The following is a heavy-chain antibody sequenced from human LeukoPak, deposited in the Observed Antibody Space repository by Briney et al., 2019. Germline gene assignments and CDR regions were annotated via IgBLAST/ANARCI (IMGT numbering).Heavy chain of an antibody. Sequence: SETLSLTCTVSGGSISSYYWSWIRQPPGKGLEWIGYIYYTGSTNYNPPLKSRVTISVDTSKNQFSLKLSSVTAADTAVYYCARRSYSSSWASAFDIWGQGTMVTVSS. D-gene: IGHD6-13*01. CDR1: GGSISSYY. J-gene: IGHJ3*02. V-gene: IGHV4-59*08. CDR2: IYYTGST. CDR3: ARRSYSSSWASAFDI.